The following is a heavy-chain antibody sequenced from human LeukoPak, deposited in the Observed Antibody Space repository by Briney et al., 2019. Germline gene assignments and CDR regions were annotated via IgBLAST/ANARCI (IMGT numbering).Heavy chain of an antibody. V-gene: IGHV5-51*01. J-gene: IGHJ5*02. Sequence: GESLKISCKGSGYRFTSYWIGWVRQMPGKGLEWMGIIYPGDSDTRYSPPFQGQVTISADKSISTAYLQWSSLKASDTAMYYCARSSMVRGVLNWFDPWGQGTLVTVSS. CDR2: IYPGDSDT. CDR3: ARSSMVRGVLNWFDP. CDR1: GYRFTSYW. D-gene: IGHD3-10*01.